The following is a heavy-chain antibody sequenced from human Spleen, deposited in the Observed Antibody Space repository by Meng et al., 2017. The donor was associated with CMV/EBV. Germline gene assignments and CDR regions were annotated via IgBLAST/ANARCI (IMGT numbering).Heavy chain of an antibody. J-gene: IGHJ4*02. Sequence: HVQLVQSGAEVKKPGSSVNGSCKASGGTFISYGVSWVRQAPGQGLEWVGGIIPLFGTANYAQKFQGRVTIIADEYTNTAYMELRSLRSEDTAVYYCARDLGFSNGYFGSWGQGTLVTVSS. CDR1: GGTFISYG. CDR3: ARDLGFSNGYFGS. D-gene: IGHD1-1*01. CDR2: IIPLFGTA. V-gene: IGHV1-69*12.